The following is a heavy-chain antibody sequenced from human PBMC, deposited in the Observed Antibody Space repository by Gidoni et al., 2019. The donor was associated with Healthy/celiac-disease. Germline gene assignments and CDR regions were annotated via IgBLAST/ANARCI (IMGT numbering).Heavy chain of an antibody. Sequence: QVQLQESGPGLVKPSQTLSLTCTVSGGSISSGSYYWSWIRQPAGKGLEWFGRIYTSGSTNYNPSLKSRVTISVDTSKNQFSLKLSSVTAADTAVYYCARDRSRGATIYYYMDVWGKGTTVTVSS. D-gene: IGHD3-10*01. V-gene: IGHV4-61*02. CDR2: IYTSGST. CDR1: GGSISSGSYY. J-gene: IGHJ6*03. CDR3: ARDRSRGATIYYYMDV.